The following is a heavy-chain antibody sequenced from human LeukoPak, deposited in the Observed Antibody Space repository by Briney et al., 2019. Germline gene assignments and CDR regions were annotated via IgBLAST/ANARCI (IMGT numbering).Heavy chain of an antibody. D-gene: IGHD1-26*01. CDR3: AHSGSYTVPEYFQH. V-gene: IGHV3-23*01. J-gene: IGHJ1*01. CDR1: GFTFSSYA. CDR2: ISGSGGST. Sequence: GGSLRLSCASSGFTFSSYAMSWVRQAPGKGLEWVSAISGSGGSTYYADSVKGRFTISRDNSKNTLYLQMNSLRAEDTAVYYCAHSGSYTVPEYFQHWGQGALVTVSS.